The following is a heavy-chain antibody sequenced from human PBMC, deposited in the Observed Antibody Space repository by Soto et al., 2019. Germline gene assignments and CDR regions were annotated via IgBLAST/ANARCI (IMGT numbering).Heavy chain of an antibody. CDR1: VFTFSSYA. CDR3: ARARQPYGNLEYFDY. CDR2: ISGSGGST. V-gene: IGHV3-23*01. Sequence: EVQLLESGGGLVQPGGSLRLSCAASVFTFSSYAMTWVRQAPGKGLEWVSAISGSGGSTYYADSVKGRFTISRDNSKNTLYLQMNSLRAEDTAVYCCARARQPYGNLEYFDYWGQGTLVTVSS. J-gene: IGHJ4*02. D-gene: IGHD4-17*01.